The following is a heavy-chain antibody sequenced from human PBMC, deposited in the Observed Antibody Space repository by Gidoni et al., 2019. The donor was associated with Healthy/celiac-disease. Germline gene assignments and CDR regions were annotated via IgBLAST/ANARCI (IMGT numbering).Heavy chain of an antibody. CDR2: ISSSSSTI. J-gene: IGHJ4*02. Sequence: EVQLVESGGGLVQPGGSLRLSCAASGFTFSSYSMNWVRQAPVKGLEWVSYISSSSSTIYYADSVKGRFTISRDNAKNSLYLQMNSLRDEDTAVYYCARSIYDFWSGYYCDYWGQGTLVTVSS. V-gene: IGHV3-48*02. D-gene: IGHD3-3*01. CDR1: GFTFSSYS. CDR3: ARSIYDFWSGYYCDY.